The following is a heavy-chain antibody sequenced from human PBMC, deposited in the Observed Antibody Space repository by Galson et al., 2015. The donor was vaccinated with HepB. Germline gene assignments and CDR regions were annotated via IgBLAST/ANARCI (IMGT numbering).Heavy chain of an antibody. Sequence: CAISGDSVSSNSAAWNWIRQSPSRGLEWLGRTYYRSKWYNDYAVSVKSRITINPDTSKNQFSLQLNSVTPEDTAVYYCARDRPWYYGSGSPTHWYFDLWGRGTLVTVSS. CDR3: ARDRPWYYGSGSPTHWYFDL. D-gene: IGHD3-10*01. CDR1: GDSVSSNSAA. V-gene: IGHV6-1*01. J-gene: IGHJ2*01. CDR2: TYYRSKWYN.